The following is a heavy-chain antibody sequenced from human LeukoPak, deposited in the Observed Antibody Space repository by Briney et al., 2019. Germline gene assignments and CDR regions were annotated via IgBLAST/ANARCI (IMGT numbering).Heavy chain of an antibody. CDR2: ICYSGST. J-gene: IGHJ4*02. CDR3: ARETMVRGVIKGTVPDYFDY. V-gene: IGHV4-31*03. Sequence: NPSQTLSLTCTVSGGSISSGGYYWSWIRQHPGKGLEWIGYICYSGSTYYNPSLKSRVTISVDTSKNQFSLKLSSVTAADTAVYYCARETMVRGVIKGTVPDYFDYWGQGTLVTVSS. D-gene: IGHD3-10*01. CDR1: GGSISSGGYY.